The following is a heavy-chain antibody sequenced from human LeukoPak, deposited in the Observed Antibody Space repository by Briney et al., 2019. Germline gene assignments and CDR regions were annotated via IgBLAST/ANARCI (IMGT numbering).Heavy chain of an antibody. Sequence: PSETLSLTCTVSGGSISSYYWSWIRQPPGKGLEWIGYIYYSGSTNYNPSLKSRVTISVDTSKNQFSLKLSSVTAADTAVYYCARHRDGYNHPDFDYWGQGTLVTVSS. CDR2: IYYSGST. V-gene: IGHV4-59*08. D-gene: IGHD5-24*01. CDR3: ARHRDGYNHPDFDY. J-gene: IGHJ4*02. CDR1: GGSISSYY.